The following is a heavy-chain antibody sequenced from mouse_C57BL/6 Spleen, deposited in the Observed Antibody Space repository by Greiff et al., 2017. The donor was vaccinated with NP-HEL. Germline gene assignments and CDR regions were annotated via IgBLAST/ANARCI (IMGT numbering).Heavy chain of an antibody. Sequence: QVQLKQSGAELVRPGTSVKVSCKASGYAFTNYLIEWVKQRPGQGLEWIGVINPGSGGTNYNEKFKGKATLTADKSSSTAYMQLSSLTSEDSAVYFCARYDYGYEDWGQGTLVTVSA. CDR3: ARYDYGYED. J-gene: IGHJ3*01. V-gene: IGHV1-54*01. CDR1: GYAFTNYL. CDR2: INPGSGGT. D-gene: IGHD2-2*01.